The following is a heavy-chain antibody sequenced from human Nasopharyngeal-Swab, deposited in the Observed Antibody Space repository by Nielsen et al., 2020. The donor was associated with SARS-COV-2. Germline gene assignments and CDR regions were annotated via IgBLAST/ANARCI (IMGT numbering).Heavy chain of an antibody. J-gene: IGHJ4*02. V-gene: IGHV3-23*01. CDR3: AKDGSSSPTY. D-gene: IGHD6-13*01. CDR2: ISGSGGDT. Sequence: GGSLRLSCAASGFSFSTYAMSWVRQAPGKGLEWVSAISGSGGDTYYADSVKGRFTISRDNSKNTLYLPMNSLRAEDTAVYYCAKDGSSSPTYWGQGTLVTVSS. CDR1: GFSFSTYA.